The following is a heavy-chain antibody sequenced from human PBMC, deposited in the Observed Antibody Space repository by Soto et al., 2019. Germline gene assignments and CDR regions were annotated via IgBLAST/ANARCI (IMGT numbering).Heavy chain of an antibody. Sequence: EVQLVESGGGLVQPGGSLRLSCAASGFTFSSYWMHWVRQAPGKGLVWVSRIYTDGSHADYADSVKGRFTISRDNAKNTVYLQVNSLGAEDTAVYYCARGARNYYYFDYWGQGTLVTVSS. D-gene: IGHD1-7*01. CDR3: ARGARNYYYFDY. CDR2: IYTDGSHA. CDR1: GFTFSSYW. J-gene: IGHJ4*02. V-gene: IGHV3-74*01.